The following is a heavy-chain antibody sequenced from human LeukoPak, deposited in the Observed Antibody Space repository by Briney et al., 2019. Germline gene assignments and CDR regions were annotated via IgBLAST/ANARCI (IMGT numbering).Heavy chain of an antibody. CDR2: XXXSGST. CDR3: ARTYYDILTGYYTPYYFDY. CDR1: GGSFSGYY. Sequence: SETLSLTCAVYGGSFSGYYWSWIRQPPGKGLEWXGXXXXSGSTNYNPSLKSRVTISADTSKNQFSLKLSSVTAADTAVYYCARTYYDILTGYYTPYYFDYWGQGTLVTVSS. J-gene: IGHJ4*02. D-gene: IGHD3-9*01. V-gene: IGHV4-34*01.